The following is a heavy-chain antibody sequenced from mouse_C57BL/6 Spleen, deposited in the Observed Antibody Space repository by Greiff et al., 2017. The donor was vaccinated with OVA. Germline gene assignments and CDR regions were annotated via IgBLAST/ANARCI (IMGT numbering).Heavy chain of an antibody. V-gene: IGHV1-61*01. D-gene: IGHD3-2*02. CDR1: GYTFTSYW. Sequence: QVQLQQPGAELVRPGSSVKLSCKASGYTFTSYWMDWVKQRPGQGLEWIGNIYPSDSETHYNQKFKDKATLTVDKSSSTAYMQLSSLTSEDSAVYYCAREGKAQAFDYWGQGTTLTVSS. J-gene: IGHJ2*01. CDR3: AREGKAQAFDY. CDR2: IYPSDSET.